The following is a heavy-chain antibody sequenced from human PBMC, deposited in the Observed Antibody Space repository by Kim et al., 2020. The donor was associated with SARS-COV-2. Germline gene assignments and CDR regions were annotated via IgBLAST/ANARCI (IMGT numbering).Heavy chain of an antibody. CDR3: ARGGENFDY. V-gene: IGHV3-53*01. J-gene: IGHJ4*02. CDR2: GVST. D-gene: IGHD1-26*01. Sequence: GVSTFYPYSVKGRFTISRDNPKNTLYLQMNSLRAEDTAVYYCARGGENFDYWGQGTLVTVSS.